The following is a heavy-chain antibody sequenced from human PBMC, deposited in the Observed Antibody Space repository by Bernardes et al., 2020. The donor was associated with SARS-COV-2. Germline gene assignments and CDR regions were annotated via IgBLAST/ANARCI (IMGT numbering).Heavy chain of an antibody. D-gene: IGHD3-22*01. J-gene: IGHJ4*02. V-gene: IGHV3-23*01. Sequence: GGSLRLSCAASGFTFNRYAMSWVRQAPGMGLEWVSGISGSGDKTYYADSVKGRFTISRDNSKNTLYLQMNSLRAEDTATYFCAKEGYFESGGNIDQWGQGTLVTAAS. CDR1: GFTFNRYA. CDR2: ISGSGDKT. CDR3: AKEGYFESGGNIDQ.